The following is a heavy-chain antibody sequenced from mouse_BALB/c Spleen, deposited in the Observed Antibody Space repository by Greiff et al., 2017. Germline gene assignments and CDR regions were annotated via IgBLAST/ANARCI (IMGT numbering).Heavy chain of an antibody. Sequence: EVKVEESGPSLVKPSQSLSLTCSVTGDSITSGYWNWIRKFPGNKLEYMGYISYSGSTYYNPSLKSRISITRDTSKNQYYLQLNSVTTEDTATYYCARLGSSEYYFDYWGQGTTLTVSS. D-gene: IGHD3-1*01. CDR1: GDSITSGY. CDR2: ISYSGST. V-gene: IGHV3-8*02. CDR3: ARLGSSEYYFDY. J-gene: IGHJ2*01.